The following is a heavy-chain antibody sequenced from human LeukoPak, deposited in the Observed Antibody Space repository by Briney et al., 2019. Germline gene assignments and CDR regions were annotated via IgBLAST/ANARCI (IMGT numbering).Heavy chain of an antibody. CDR2: IYYSGST. V-gene: IGHV4-39*01. CDR3: ARSGYCSGGSCYEMSWFDP. CDR1: GGSISSSSYY. Sequence: SETLSLTCTVSGGSISSSSYYWGWIRQPPGKGLEWIGSIYYSGSTYYNPSLKSRVTISVDTSKNQFSLKLSSVTAADTAVYYCARSGYCSGGSCYEMSWFDPWGQGTLVTVSS. D-gene: IGHD2-15*01. J-gene: IGHJ5*02.